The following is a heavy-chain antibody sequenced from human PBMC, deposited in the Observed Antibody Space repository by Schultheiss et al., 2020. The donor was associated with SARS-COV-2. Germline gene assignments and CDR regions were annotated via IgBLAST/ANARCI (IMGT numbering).Heavy chain of an antibody. D-gene: IGHD2-2*01. J-gene: IGHJ4*02. Sequence: SQTLSLTCTVSGGSISSYYWSWIRQPPGKGLEWIGYIYYSGSTNYNPSLKSRVTISVDTSKNQFSLKLSSVTAADTAVYYCARDRHIVVVPAATFDYWGQGTLVTVSS. CDR3: ARDRHIVVVPAATFDY. CDR2: IYYSGST. CDR1: GGSISSYY. V-gene: IGHV4-59*01.